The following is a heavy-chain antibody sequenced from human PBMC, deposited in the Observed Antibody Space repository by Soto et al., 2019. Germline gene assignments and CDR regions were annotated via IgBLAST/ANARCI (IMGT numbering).Heavy chain of an antibody. Sequence: PSETLSLTCTVSGGSISSYYWTWIRQPPGKQLEWIGHIHYDGDTNYNPSLKSRVTISAETSKNQFSLKVTSVTAADTAVYYCARAHSNSWYFFDCWGQGSLVTVSS. CDR2: IHYDGDT. V-gene: IGHV4-59*01. D-gene: IGHD6-13*01. CDR1: GGSISSYY. CDR3: ARAHSNSWYFFDC. J-gene: IGHJ4*02.